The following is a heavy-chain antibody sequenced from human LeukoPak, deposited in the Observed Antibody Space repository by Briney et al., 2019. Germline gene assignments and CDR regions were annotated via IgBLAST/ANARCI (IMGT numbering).Heavy chain of an antibody. V-gene: IGHV4-31*03. D-gene: IGHD3-10*01. Sequence: SETLSLICSVSGGTISSGGYHWAWIRQHPGKGLEWIGYIYFSGGASYNPSLRSRIILSVDTSNNQFSLQMNSVTAADTAVYYCARYNYNSAAFSYFDSWGQGTLVTVSS. CDR3: ARYNYNSAAFSYFDS. J-gene: IGHJ4*02. CDR2: IYFSGGA. CDR1: GGTISSGGYH.